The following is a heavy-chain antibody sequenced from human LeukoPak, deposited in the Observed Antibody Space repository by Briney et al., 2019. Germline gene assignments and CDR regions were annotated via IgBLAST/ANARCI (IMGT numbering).Heavy chain of an antibody. Sequence: GGSLRLSCAASGFTFSSYSMNWVRQAPGKGLEWVSSISSSSSYIYYADSVKGRSTISRDNAKNSLYLQMNSLRAEDTAVYYCAREDSSGWYALDYWGQGTLVTVSS. V-gene: IGHV3-21*01. J-gene: IGHJ4*02. CDR3: AREDSSGWYALDY. CDR2: ISSSSSYI. CDR1: GFTFSSYS. D-gene: IGHD6-19*01.